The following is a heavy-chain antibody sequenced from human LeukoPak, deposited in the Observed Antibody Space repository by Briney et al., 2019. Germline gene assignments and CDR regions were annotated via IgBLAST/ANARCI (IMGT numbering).Heavy chain of an antibody. CDR2: VSAGHHA. V-gene: IGHV3-13*01. D-gene: IGHD5-18*01. J-gene: IGHJ4*02. Sequence: GGSLRLSCTASGFTLGGHAMHWVRQTPGDGLEWVAAVSAGHHAFYAGSVRGRFTVSREDAKNSLYLQMNSLRAGDTAVYYCVREARGYHYTYFDYWGQGSLVTVSS. CDR3: VREARGYHYTYFDY. CDR1: GFTLGGHA.